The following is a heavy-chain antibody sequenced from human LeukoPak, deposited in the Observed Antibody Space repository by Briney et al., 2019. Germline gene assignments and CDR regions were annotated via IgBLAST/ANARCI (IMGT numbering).Heavy chain of an antibody. CDR3: ATVRYSTIWSFEFDN. D-gene: IGHD5-12*01. CDR1: GFNFSDYF. V-gene: IGHV3-11*01. Sequence: GGSLRLSCAASGFNFSDYFMSWIRQSPGKGLQWLAYISKTGRGIEYAEPVRGRFTISRDNAKNSVFLQMDSLRPEDTAMYFCATVRYSTIWSFEFDNWGQGALVTVSS. CDR2: ISKTGRGI. J-gene: IGHJ4*02.